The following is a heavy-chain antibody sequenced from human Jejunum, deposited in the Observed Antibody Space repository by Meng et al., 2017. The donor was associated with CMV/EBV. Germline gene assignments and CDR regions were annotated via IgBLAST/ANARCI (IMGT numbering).Heavy chain of an antibody. Sequence: TVSSKYMTGVRQAPGKGLEWVSAIHSGGNTYYPDSVKGRFTISRDNSKNTLYLQMNSLRAEDTAVYFCARKGYCSGTDCYRAFDIWGHGTMVTVSS. D-gene: IGHD2-2*02. CDR1: TVSSKY. CDR2: IHSGGNT. CDR3: ARKGYCSGTDCYRAFDI. V-gene: IGHV3-66*02. J-gene: IGHJ3*02.